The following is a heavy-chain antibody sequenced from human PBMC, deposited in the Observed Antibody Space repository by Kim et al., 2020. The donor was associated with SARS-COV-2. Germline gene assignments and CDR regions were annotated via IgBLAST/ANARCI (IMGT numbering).Heavy chain of an antibody. CDR3: ARDFTYYHDSSGPERASYYYGMDD. CDR2: ISSSGSTI. Sequence: GGSLRLSCAASGFTFSSYEMNWVRQAPGKGLEWVSYISSSGSTIYYADSVKGRFTISRDNAKNSLYLQMNSRRAEDTAVYYCARDFTYYHDSSGPERASYYYGMDDWGQGTTGTVSS. J-gene: IGHJ6*02. V-gene: IGHV3-48*03. D-gene: IGHD3-22*01. CDR1: GFTFSSYE.